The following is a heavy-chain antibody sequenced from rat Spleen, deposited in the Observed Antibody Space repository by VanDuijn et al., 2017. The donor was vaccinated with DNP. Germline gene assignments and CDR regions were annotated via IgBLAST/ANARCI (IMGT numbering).Heavy chain of an antibody. V-gene: IGHV5S13*01. CDR2: INAGSGKT. CDR3: ARGFDY. Sequence: EVQLEESGGGLVQPGRSLKLSCVASGLTFTNYGMAWVRQAPTKGLEWVAVINAGSGKTYYRDSVKGRFTISRDNAKSTLYLQMDSLRSEDTATYYCARGFDYWGQGVMVTVSS. CDR1: GLTFTNYG. J-gene: IGHJ2*01.